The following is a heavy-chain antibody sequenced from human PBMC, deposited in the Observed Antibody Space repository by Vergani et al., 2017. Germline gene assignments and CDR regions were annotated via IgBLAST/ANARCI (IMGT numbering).Heavy chain of an antibody. J-gene: IGHJ4*02. CDR2: IFSRGDT. Sequence: QVQLQESGPGLVKPSQTLSLSCTVSGGSVRTSIYYYWTWIWQPAGKTLEWIGEIFSRGDTNYHPSLKNRFTMSVDTSKNQFSLKLNSVTAADTAVDYFARGSRAEGGSGPDKWGQGTLVTV. V-gene: IGHV4-61*02. CDR1: GGSVRTSIYY. D-gene: IGHD6-13*01. CDR3: ARGSRAEGGSGPDK.